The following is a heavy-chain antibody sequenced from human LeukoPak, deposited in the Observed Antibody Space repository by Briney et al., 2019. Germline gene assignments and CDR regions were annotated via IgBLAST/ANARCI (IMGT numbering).Heavy chain of an antibody. D-gene: IGHD3-3*01. CDR3: ARVGGSYDFWSGYYRYYYGMDV. CDR1: GYTFTSYD. V-gene: IGHV1-8*01. Sequence: ASVKVSCKASGYTFTSYDINWVRQATGQGLEWMGWMNPNSGNTGYAQKFQGRATMTRNTSISTAYMELSSLRSEDTAVYYCARVGGSYDFWSGYYRYYYGMDVWGQGTTVTVSS. J-gene: IGHJ6*02. CDR2: MNPNSGNT.